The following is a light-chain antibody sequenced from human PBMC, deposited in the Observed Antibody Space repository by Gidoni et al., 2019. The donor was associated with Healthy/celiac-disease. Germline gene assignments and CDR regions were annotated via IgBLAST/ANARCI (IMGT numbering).Light chain of an antibody. V-gene: IGLV1-40*01. J-gene: IGLJ3*02. CDR1: SSNIGAGYD. CDR3: QSYDSSLSVV. Sequence: SVLTQPPSVSGAPGQRVTISCTGSSSNIGAGYDVHWYQQLPGTAPKLLIYGNSNRPSGVPDRFSGSKSGTSASLASTGLQADDEADYYCQSYDSSLSVVFGGGTKLPVL. CDR2: GNS.